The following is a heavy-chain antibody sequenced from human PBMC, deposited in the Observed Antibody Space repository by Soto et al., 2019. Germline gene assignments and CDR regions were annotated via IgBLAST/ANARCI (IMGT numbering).Heavy chain of an antibody. CDR1: GGSISSGGYS. J-gene: IGHJ4*02. D-gene: IGHD5-12*01. CDR3: AAGGGLPRYY. Sequence: QLQLQESGSGLVKPSQTLSLTCAVSGGSISSGGYSWSWIRQPPGKGLEWIGYIYHSGSTYYNPSLQRRVTISVDRSKHQCSLKLSSVTAADTAVYYCAAGGGLPRYYWGQGTLVTVSS. V-gene: IGHV4-30-2*01. CDR2: IYHSGST.